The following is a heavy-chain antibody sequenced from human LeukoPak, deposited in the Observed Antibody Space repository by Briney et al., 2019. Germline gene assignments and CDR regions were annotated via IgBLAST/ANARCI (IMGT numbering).Heavy chain of an antibody. CDR2: LYYSGKT. J-gene: IGHJ4*02. D-gene: IGHD3-9*01. Sequence: SETLSLTCIISDDSISSSTYYWGWIRQPPGKGLEWIGTLYYSGKTYYNPSLKSRVTISIDTSKNQFSLKLSSVTAADTAVYYCARSISDWPYFDYWGQGTLVTVSS. V-gene: IGHV4-39*07. CDR1: DDSISSSTYY. CDR3: ARSISDWPYFDY.